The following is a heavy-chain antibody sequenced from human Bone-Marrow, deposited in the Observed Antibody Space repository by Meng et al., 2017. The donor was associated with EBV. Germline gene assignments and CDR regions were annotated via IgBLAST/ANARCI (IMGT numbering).Heavy chain of an antibody. CDR2: LYYSGSN. Sequence: QVQLQESDPRPLKPSVTLSLTCTVSGGSISSYYWSWIRQPPGKGLVWIVYLYYSGSNNYNPSLKSRVTISVDTSKNQFSLKLSSVTAADTALYYCASVNCGGDCYSFDYWGQGTLVTVSS. J-gene: IGHJ4*02. D-gene: IGHD2-21*02. CDR3: ASVNCGGDCYSFDY. V-gene: IGHV4-59*01. CDR1: GGSISSYY.